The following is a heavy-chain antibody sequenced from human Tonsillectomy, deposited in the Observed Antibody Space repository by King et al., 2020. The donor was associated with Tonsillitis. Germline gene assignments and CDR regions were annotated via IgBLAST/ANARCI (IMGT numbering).Heavy chain of an antibody. CDR2: INTYGSTA. CDR3: AREKSGVQLALDS. J-gene: IGHJ4*02. Sequence: VQLVESGGGLVQPGGSLRLACAASGLPFSDYWMHWVRQGPGKGLVWVSRINTYGSTAEYADSVKGRFTISSDNAKSTLYLQMNSLRAEDTAMYYCAREKSGVQLALDSWGQGTLVTVSS. D-gene: IGHD6-6*01. V-gene: IGHV3-74*01. CDR1: GLPFSDYW.